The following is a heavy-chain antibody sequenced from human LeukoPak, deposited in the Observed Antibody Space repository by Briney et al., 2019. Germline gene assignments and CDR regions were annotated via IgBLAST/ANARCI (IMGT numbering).Heavy chain of an antibody. Sequence: AESLQISCKGFGYRFTSYCFGWVRHLPGKGLQWMGINYPRSCDTKYSPSFQGQVTISADKSISHASLQWSGLKASDTAMYYCGRRPITMFGGVAGWFDPCGEGNLGTASS. CDR3: GRRPITMFGGVAGWFDP. CDR2: NYPRSCDT. CDR1: GYRFTSYC. V-gene: IGHV5-51*01. D-gene: IGHD3-10*02. J-gene: IGHJ5*02.